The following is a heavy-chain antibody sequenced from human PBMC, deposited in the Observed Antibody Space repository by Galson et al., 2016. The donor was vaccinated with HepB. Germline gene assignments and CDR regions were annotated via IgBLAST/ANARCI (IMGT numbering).Heavy chain of an antibody. CDR1: GITVSSYV. CDR2: ITGSASNT. D-gene: IGHD1-26*01. CDR3: AKGWEDV. V-gene: IGHV3-23*01. J-gene: IGHJ6*04. Sequence: SLRLSCAASGITVSSYVMSWVRQAPGKGLEWVSGITGSASNTYYADSVRGRFAISRDISENRLFLQMNSLRADDTAVYYCAKGWEDVWGKGTTVTVSS.